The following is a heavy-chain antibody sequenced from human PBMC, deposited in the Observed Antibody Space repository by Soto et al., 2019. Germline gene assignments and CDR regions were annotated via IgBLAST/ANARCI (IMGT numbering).Heavy chain of an antibody. Sequence: QITLNESGPTVVRPTETLTLTCRFSGFSLTTSGVGVGWIRQSPGKAPEWLALIYWDDDKRYRASLKSRLTITQDTSTTQVFLTVSDLDPTDTATYYCAHRVLRTVFGLVTTTAIYFDFWGQGTPVAVSS. V-gene: IGHV2-5*02. CDR1: GFSLTTSGVG. J-gene: IGHJ4*02. CDR3: AHRVLRTVFGLVTTTAIYFDF. CDR2: IYWDDDK. D-gene: IGHD3-3*01.